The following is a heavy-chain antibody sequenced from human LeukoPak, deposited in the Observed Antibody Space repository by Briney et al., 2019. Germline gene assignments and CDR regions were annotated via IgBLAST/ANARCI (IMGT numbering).Heavy chain of an antibody. V-gene: IGHV3-66*01. J-gene: IGHJ5*02. CDR1: GFTVSSNY. CDR2: IYSGGST. CDR3: ARGDRFPGQYYYDSSGYSPGNWFDP. D-gene: IGHD3-22*01. Sequence: GGSLRLSCAASGFTVSSNYMSWVRQAPGKGLEWVSVIYSGGSTYYADSVEGRFTISRDNSKNTLYLQMNSLRAEDTAVYYCARGDRFPGQYYYDSSGYSPGNWFDPWGQGTLVTVSS.